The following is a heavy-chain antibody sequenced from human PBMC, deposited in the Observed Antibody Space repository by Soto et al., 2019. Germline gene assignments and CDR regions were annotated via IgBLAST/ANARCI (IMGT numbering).Heavy chain of an antibody. V-gene: IGHV2-26*01. CDR3: ARTSIVSFLFDS. D-gene: IGHD2-15*01. J-gene: IGHJ4*02. CDR2: IFSNDEK. CDR1: GFSLSNVRMG. Sequence: SGPTLVNPTETLSLTCTVSGFSLSNVRMGVSWIRQPPGKALEWLAHIFSNDEKSYSTSLKSRLTISKDTSRGQVVLTMTDMDPVDTATYYCARTSIVSFLFDSWGQGTLVTVSS.